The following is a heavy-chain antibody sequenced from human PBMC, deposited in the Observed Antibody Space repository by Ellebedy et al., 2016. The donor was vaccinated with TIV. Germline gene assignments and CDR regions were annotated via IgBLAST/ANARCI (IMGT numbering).Heavy chain of an antibody. D-gene: IGHD1-26*01. CDR1: GFTFSSYG. Sequence: GEPLKISXAASGFTFSSYGMHWVRQAPGKGLEWVAVISYDGSNKYYADSVKGRFTISRDSSKNTLYLQMNSLRAEDTAVYYCAKDSPGVGASYGMDVWGQGTTVTVSS. CDR2: ISYDGSNK. V-gene: IGHV3-30*18. J-gene: IGHJ6*02. CDR3: AKDSPGVGASYGMDV.